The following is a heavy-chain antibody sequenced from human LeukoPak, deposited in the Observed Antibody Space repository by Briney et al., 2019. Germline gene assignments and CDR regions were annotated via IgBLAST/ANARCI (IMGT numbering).Heavy chain of an antibody. V-gene: IGHV3-48*03. CDR2: IHGSGST. CDR1: GFTFSSYE. D-gene: IGHD6-13*01. CDR3: ARASSSWYWAFDA. J-gene: IGHJ5*02. Sequence: GGSLRLSCAASGFTFSSYEMVWVRQAPGKGLEWVSYIHGSGSTYYADSVKGRFTISRDNGKSSVYLQMNSLRVEDTALYYCARASSSWYWAFDAWGQGTLVTVSS.